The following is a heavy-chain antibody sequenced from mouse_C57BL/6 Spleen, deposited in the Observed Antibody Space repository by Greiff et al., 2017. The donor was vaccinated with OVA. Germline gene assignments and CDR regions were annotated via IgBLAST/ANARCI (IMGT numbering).Heavy chain of an antibody. D-gene: IGHD1-1*01. CDR3: ASLYCAYYLGG. CDR1: GYTFTSYW. V-gene: IGHV1-50*01. Sequence: VKLQQPGAELVKPGASVKLSCKASGYTFTSYWMQWVKQRPGQGLEWIGEIDPSDSYTNYNQKFKGKATLTVDTSSSTAYMQLSSLTSEDSAVFYCASLYCAYYLGGRGQGTTLTVS. CDR2: IDPSDSYT. J-gene: IGHJ2*01.